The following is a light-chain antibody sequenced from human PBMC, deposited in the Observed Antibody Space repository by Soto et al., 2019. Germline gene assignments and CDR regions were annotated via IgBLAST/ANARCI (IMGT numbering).Light chain of an antibody. J-gene: IGLJ2*01. CDR2: SNN. CDR1: NSNIGDNT. CDR3: AAWDDSLNAVV. Sequence: QSVLTQPHSASGTPGQRVTISCSGSNSNIGDNTVNWYRQLPGTAPKLLIYSNNHRPSGVPDRFSGSKSGTSASLAISGLQSDDETDYYCAAWDDSLNAVVFGGGTKLTV. V-gene: IGLV1-44*01.